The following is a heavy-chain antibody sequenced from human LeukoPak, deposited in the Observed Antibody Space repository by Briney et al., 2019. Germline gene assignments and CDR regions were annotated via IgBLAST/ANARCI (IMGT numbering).Heavy chain of an antibody. CDR2: IYSGGST. D-gene: IGHD3-16*01. J-gene: IGHJ6*02. Sequence: PGGSVRLSCAASGFTVSSNYMSWVRQAPGKGLEWVSVIYSGGSTYYADSVKGRFTISRDNAKNSLYLQMNSLRAEDTAVYYCARDLRTGRAYYYYYGMDVWGQGTTVTVSS. CDR1: GFTVSSNY. V-gene: IGHV3-53*01. CDR3: ARDLRTGRAYYYYYGMDV.